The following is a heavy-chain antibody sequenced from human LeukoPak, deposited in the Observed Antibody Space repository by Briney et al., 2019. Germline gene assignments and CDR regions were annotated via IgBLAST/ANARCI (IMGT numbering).Heavy chain of an antibody. CDR2: IYTSGST. CDR3: ARESRRRFLGWLHWFDP. D-gene: IGHD3-3*01. CDR1: GGSISSYY. Sequence: PSETLSLTCTVSGGSISSYYWSWIRQPAGKGLEWIGRIYTSGSTNYNPSLKSRVTMSVDTSKNQFSLKLSSVTAADTAVYYCARESRRRFLGWLHWFDPWGQGTLVTVSS. V-gene: IGHV4-4*07. J-gene: IGHJ5*02.